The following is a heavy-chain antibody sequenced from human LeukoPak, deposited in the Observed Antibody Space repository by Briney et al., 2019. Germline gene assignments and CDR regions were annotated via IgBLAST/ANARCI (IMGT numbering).Heavy chain of an antibody. J-gene: IGHJ6*02. V-gene: IGHV1-2*02. D-gene: IGHD6-19*01. CDR1: GYTFTGYY. Sequence: VASVKVSCKASGYTFTGYYMHWVRQAPGQGLEWMGWINPNSGGTNYAQKFQGRVTMTRDTSISTAYMELSRLRSDDTAVYYCARDIEAVALHKDVWGQGTTVTVSS. CDR3: ARDIEAVALHKDV. CDR2: INPNSGGT.